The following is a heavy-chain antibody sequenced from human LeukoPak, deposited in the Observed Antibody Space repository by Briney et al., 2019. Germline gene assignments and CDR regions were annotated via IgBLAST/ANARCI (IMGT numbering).Heavy chain of an antibody. CDR3: ARVTTMLRGVPYYFDY. V-gene: IGHV1-18*01. CDR1: GYTFTSYG. J-gene: IGHJ4*02. D-gene: IGHD3-10*01. CDR2: ISAYNGNT. Sequence: ASVKVSCKASGYTFTSYGISWVRQAPGQGLEWMGWISAYNGNTNYAQKLQGRVTMTTDTSTSTAYMELRSLRSDDTAVYYCARVTTMLRGVPYYFDYWGQGTLVTVSS.